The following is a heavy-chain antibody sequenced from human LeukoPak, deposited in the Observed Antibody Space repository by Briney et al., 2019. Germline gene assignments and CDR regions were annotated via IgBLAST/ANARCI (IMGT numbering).Heavy chain of an antibody. J-gene: IGHJ6*03. CDR1: GGLISSYY. CDR3: AREASRGFLVSGYYYYYMDV. D-gene: IGHD3-3*01. CDR2: IHSSGIT. V-gene: IGHV4-4*07. Sequence: SETLSLTCTVSGGLISSYYCSWIRQSAGKGLECVGRIHSSGITDYNPSLKSRITVSVDTSKNQFSLKLSSVTAADTAVYYCAREASRGFLVSGYYYYYMDVWGKGTTVTVSS.